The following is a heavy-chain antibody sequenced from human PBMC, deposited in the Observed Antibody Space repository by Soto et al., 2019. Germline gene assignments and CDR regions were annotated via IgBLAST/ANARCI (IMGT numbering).Heavy chain of an antibody. CDR3: AIFSYGDSWNFGLDV. CDR1: GFTFSKYA. Sequence: GGSLRLSCAASGFTFSKYAMTWARQAPWKGLEWVSAISSNGAGTYYVDSVKGRFTVSRDNSKNTLYLQMHSLRAEDTAVYYCAIFSYGDSWNFGLDVWGQGTTVTVSS. CDR2: ISSNGAGT. J-gene: IGHJ6*02. V-gene: IGHV3-23*01. D-gene: IGHD4-17*01.